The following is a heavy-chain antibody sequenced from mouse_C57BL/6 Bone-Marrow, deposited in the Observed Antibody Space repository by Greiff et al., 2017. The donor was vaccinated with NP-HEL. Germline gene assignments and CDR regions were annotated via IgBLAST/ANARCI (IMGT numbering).Heavy chain of an antibody. CDR2: INPGSGGT. V-gene: IGHV1-54*01. Sequence: VQLQQSGAELVRPGTSVKVSCKASGYAFTNYLIEWVKQRPGQGLEWIGVINPGSGGTNYNEKFKGKATLTADKSSSTAYMQLSSLTSEDSAVYFCARADYYGSHWYFDVWGTGTTVTVSS. CDR3: ARADYYGSHWYFDV. D-gene: IGHD1-1*01. J-gene: IGHJ1*03. CDR1: GYAFTNYL.